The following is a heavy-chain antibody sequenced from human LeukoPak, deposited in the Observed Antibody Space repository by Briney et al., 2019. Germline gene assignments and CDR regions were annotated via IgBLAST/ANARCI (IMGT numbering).Heavy chain of an antibody. CDR2: IVVGSGNT. V-gene: IGHV1-58*01. CDR1: GFTFTSSA. D-gene: IGHD1-26*01. CDR3: AADSDFYSGSYYFDY. J-gene: IGHJ4*02. Sequence: SVKVSCKASGFTFTSSAVQWVRQARGQRLEWIGWIVVGSGNTNYAQKFQERVTITRDMSTSTAYMELSSLRSEDTAVYYCAADSDFYSGSYYFDYWGQGTLVTVSS.